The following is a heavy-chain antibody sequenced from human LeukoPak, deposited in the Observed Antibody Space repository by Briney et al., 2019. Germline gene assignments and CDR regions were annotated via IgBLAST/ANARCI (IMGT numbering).Heavy chain of an antibody. J-gene: IGHJ4*02. D-gene: IGHD5-18*01. Sequence: GGALRLSSAASGFTFSSYWMHWGREALGKGLVCVLRINSDGRSTSYADSVKGRFTNSRDNAKNTLYLQMNSLRAEDTAVYYCVRENTAMAGRQFDYWGQGTLVTVSS. CDR1: GFTFSSYW. CDR3: VRENTAMAGRQFDY. CDR2: INSDGRST. V-gene: IGHV3-74*01.